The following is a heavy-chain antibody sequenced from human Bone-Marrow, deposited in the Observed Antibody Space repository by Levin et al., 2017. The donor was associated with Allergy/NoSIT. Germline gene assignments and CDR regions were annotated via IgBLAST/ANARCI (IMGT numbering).Heavy chain of an antibody. J-gene: IGHJ6*02. D-gene: IGHD6-13*01. CDR2: ISYDGSNK. Sequence: SCAASGFTFSSYGMHWVRQAPGKGLEWVAVISYDGSNKYYADSVKGRFTISRDNSKNTLYLQMNSLRAEDTAVYYCAKPSSSSWSNNRKLPFLDGMDVWGQGTTVTVSS. CDR1: GFTFSSYG. CDR3: AKPSSSSWSNNRKLPFLDGMDV. V-gene: IGHV3-30*18.